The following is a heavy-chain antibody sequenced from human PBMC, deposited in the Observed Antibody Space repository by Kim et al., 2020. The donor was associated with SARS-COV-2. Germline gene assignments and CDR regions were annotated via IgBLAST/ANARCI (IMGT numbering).Heavy chain of an antibody. J-gene: IGHJ4*02. CDR1: GFTFSSYA. CDR3: AKGFGYCTNGVCYTGLYFDY. CDR2: ISGSGGST. D-gene: IGHD2-8*01. V-gene: IGHV3-23*01. Sequence: GGSLRLSCAASGFTFSSYAMSWVRQAPGKGLEWVSAISGSGGSTYYADSVKGRFTISRDNSKNTLYLQMNSLRAEDTAVYYCAKGFGYCTNGVCYTGLYFDYWGQGTLVTVSS.